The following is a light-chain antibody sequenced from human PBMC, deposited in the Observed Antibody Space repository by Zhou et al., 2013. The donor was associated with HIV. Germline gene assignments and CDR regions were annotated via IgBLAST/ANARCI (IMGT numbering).Light chain of an antibody. Sequence: EIVLTQSPGTLSLSPGERATLSCRANQAVSSNYLAWYQQRPGQAPRLLIYGASTRATGIPDRFTGSGSGTDFTLTFTTLGPEDFAVYYCQQYANSPQTFGQGTKVEIK. J-gene: IGKJ2*01. CDR2: GAS. CDR1: QAVSSNY. V-gene: IGKV3-20*01. CDR3: QQYANSPQT.